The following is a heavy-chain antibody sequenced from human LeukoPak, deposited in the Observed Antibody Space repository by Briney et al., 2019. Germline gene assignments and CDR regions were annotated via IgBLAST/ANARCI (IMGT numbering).Heavy chain of an antibody. CDR1: GGSISSYY. J-gene: IGHJ4*02. Sequence: SETLSLTCTVSGGSISSYYWSWIRQPPGKGLEWIGYIYYSGSTNYNPSLKSRVTISVDTSKNQFSLKLSSVTAADTAVYYCARGRGGDVVVIAPYYFDHWGQGTLVTVFS. D-gene: IGHD2-21*01. CDR3: ARGRGGDVVVIAPYYFDH. CDR2: IYYSGST. V-gene: IGHV4-59*01.